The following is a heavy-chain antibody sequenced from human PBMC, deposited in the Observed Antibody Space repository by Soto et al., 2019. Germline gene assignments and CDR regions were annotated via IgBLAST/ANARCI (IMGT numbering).Heavy chain of an antibody. CDR3: ARDGGAYCGGDCYPRAFDI. V-gene: IGHV3-33*01. CDR1: GFTFSSYG. D-gene: IGHD2-21*02. J-gene: IGHJ3*02. CDR2: IWYDGSNK. Sequence: GGSLRLSCAASGFTFSSYGMHWVRQAPGKGLEWVAVIWYDGSNKYYADSVKGRFTISRDNSKNTLYLQMNSLRAEDTAVYYCARDGGAYCGGDCYPRAFDIWGQGTMVTVSS.